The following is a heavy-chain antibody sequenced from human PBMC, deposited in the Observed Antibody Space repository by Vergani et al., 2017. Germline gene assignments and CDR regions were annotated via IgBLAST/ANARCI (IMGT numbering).Heavy chain of an antibody. V-gene: IGHV3-23*01. CDR1: GFTFSTYA. Sequence: EVQLLESGGSLKQPGGSVRLSCAASGFTFSTYAMHWVRQAPGKGLEWVSALTGGGGSTYYADSFKGRFIISRDRSKDTLYLQMNSLGPEDTATYYCVKDAEIYENFIDSWGQGTLVTVSS. CDR2: LTGGGGST. D-gene: IGHD5/OR15-5a*01. J-gene: IGHJ4*02. CDR3: VKDAEIYENFIDS.